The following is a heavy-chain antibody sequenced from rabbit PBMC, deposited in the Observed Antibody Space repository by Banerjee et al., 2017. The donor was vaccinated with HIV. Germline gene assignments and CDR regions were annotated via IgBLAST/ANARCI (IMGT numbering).Heavy chain of an antibody. D-gene: IGHD8-1*01. CDR3: ARDHAATYYTGYYFIL. J-gene: IGHJ4*01. Sequence: QEQLVESGGDLVKPEGSLTLTCTASGFSFSSRYYMCWVRQAPGKGLEWIACIYAGSSGSTYYASWAKGRSTISKTSSTTVTLQMTSLTAADTATYFCARDHAATYYTGYYFILRGQGTLVTVS. CDR2: IYAGSSGST. V-gene: IGHV1S45*01. CDR1: GFSFSSRYY.